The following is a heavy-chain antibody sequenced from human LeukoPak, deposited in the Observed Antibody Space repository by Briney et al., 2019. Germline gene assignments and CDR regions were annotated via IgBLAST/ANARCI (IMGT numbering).Heavy chain of an antibody. CDR2: IYHSGST. CDR3: AKTYQYGSGSYPYH. CDR1: GGSISSSNW. J-gene: IGHJ5*02. D-gene: IGHD3-10*01. V-gene: IGHV4-4*02. Sequence: SGTLSLTCVVSGGSISSSNWWSWVRQPPGKGLEWIGEIYHSGSTNYNPSLKSRVTISLDKSKNQFSLKLSSVTAADTAVYYCAKTYQYGSGSYPYHWGQETLVTVSS.